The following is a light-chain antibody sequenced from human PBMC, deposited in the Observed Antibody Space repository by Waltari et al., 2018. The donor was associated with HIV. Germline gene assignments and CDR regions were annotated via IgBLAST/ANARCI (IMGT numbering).Light chain of an antibody. CDR3: QQSYSSPPT. Sequence: DIQMTQSPSSLSASVGDRVNITCRASQRISRYLHWYQQKPGKAPKRLISAAFNLQSGVPSRFSGGRSGTDFTLTSGSLQVEDLATYYCQQSYSSPPTFGQVTNLEIK. J-gene: IGKJ2*01. CDR2: AAF. V-gene: IGKV1-39*01. CDR1: QRISRY.